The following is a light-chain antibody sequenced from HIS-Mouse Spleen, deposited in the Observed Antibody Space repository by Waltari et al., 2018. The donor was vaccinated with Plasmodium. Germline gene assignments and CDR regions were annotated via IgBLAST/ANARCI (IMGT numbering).Light chain of an antibody. CDR1: SSDVGGYTY. Sequence: QSALTQPRSVSGSPGQSVTISCPGTSSDVGGYTYFSLYQQHPCKAPTLMIYDVSKRPSGVPDRFSGSKSGNTASLTISGLQAEDEADYYCCSYAGSYTYVVFGGGTKLTVL. J-gene: IGLJ2*01. CDR3: CSYAGSYTYVV. CDR2: DVS. V-gene: IGLV2-11*01.